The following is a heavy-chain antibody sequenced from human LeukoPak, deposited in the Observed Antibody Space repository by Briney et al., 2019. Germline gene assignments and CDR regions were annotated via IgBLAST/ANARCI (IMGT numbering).Heavy chain of an antibody. CDR1: GGSISSGDYY. Sequence: SETLSLTCTVSGGSISSGDYYWSWIRHPPGKGLEWIGYIYYSGSTYYNPSLKTRVTISVDTSKNQFSLKLSSVTAADTAVYYCARSGGYYYGSAQGSPSYYFDYWGQGTLVTVSS. V-gene: IGHV4-30-4*01. CDR3: ARSGGYYYGSAQGSPSYYFDY. J-gene: IGHJ4*02. CDR2: IYYSGST. D-gene: IGHD3-10*01.